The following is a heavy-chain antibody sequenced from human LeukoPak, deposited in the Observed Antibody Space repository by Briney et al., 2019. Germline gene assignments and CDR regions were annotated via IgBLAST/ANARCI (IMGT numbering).Heavy chain of an antibody. CDR1: GVSIRSGSYY. Sequence: SETLSLTCTVSGVSIRSGSYYWSWIRQPAGKGLEWIGRIYTSGSTNYNPSLKSRVTMSVDTSKNQFSLKLSSVTAADTAVYYCARDRYYYDSSGYYYFDYWGQGTLVTVSS. J-gene: IGHJ4*02. V-gene: IGHV4-61*02. CDR3: ARDRYYYDSSGYYYFDY. D-gene: IGHD3-22*01. CDR2: IYTSGST.